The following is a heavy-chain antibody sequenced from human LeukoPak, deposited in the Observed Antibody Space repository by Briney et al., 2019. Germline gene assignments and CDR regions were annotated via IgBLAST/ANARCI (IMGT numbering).Heavy chain of an antibody. CDR3: ARGDYDILTGYYNDY. CDR2: IYTSGST. Sequence: PSETLSLTCTVSGGSISSYYWSLIRQPAAKGLEWIGRIYTSGSTNYNPSLKSRVTMSVDTSKNQFSLKLSSVTAADTAVYYCARGDYDILTGYYNDYWGQGTLVTVSS. D-gene: IGHD3-9*01. CDR1: GGSISSYY. J-gene: IGHJ4*02. V-gene: IGHV4-4*07.